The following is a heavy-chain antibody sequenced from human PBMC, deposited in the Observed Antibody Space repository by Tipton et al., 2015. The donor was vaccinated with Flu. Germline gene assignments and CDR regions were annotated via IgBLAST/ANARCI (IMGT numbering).Heavy chain of an antibody. D-gene: IGHD6-19*01. V-gene: IGHV3-48*03. CDR1: GFTFSTYE. Sequence: SLRLSCTTSGFTFSTYEMNWVRQAPGKGLEWTSYISTSGSTIYYADSVKGRFTISRDNAKNSLYLQMNSLRAEDTAVNYCAREGAGKGGSVDYWGQGTLVTVSS. J-gene: IGHJ4*02. CDR2: ISTSGSTI. CDR3: AREGAGKGGSVDY.